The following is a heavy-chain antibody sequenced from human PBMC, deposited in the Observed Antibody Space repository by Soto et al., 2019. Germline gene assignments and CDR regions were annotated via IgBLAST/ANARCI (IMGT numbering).Heavy chain of an antibody. CDR2: IEEDGNER. CDR1: GFAFSSYW. CDR3: ARAPQVTTFHYGMDV. Sequence: VQLVASGGGLVQPGGSLRLTCTASGFAFSSYWMNCVRQAPGKGLEWVASIEEDGNERYYVDSVKGRFTISRDNAMNSVYLQMNSLRAEDTAIYYCARAPQVTTFHYGMDVSDQGTTVTVSS. J-gene: IGHJ6*02. D-gene: IGHD2-21*02. V-gene: IGHV3-7*05.